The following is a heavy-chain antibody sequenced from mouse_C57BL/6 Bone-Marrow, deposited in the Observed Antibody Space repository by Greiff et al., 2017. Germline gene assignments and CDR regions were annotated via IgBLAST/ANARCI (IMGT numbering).Heavy chain of an antibody. D-gene: IGHD1-1*01. V-gene: IGHV1-82*01. CDR3: ASPPYGSSRSDV. CDR1: GYAFSSSW. J-gene: IGHJ1*03. CDR2: IYPGDGDT. Sequence: QVQLKESGPELVKPGASVKISCTASGYAFSSSWMNWVKQRPGKGLEWIGRIYPGDGDTNYNGKFKGKDTLTADKSSSTADMQLSSLTSEDSAVYFCASPPYGSSRSDVWGTGTTVTVSS.